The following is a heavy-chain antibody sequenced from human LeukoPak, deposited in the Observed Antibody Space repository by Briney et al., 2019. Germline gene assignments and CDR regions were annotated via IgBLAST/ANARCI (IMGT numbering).Heavy chain of an antibody. V-gene: IGHV1-69*06. D-gene: IGHD3-10*01. CDR3: ASCYYYGSGSYYNKYYFDY. J-gene: IGHJ4*02. Sequence: SVKVSCKASEGTFSSYAISWVRQAPGQGLEWMVGIIPIFGTANYAQKFQGRVTITADKSTSTAYMELSSLRSEDTAVYYCASCYYYGSGSYYNKYYFDYWGQGTLVTVSS. CDR2: IIPIFGTA. CDR1: EGTFSSYA.